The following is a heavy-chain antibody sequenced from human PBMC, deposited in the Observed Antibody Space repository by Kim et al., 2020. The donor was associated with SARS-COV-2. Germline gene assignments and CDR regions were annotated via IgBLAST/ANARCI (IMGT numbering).Heavy chain of an antibody. V-gene: IGHV3-21*01. J-gene: IGHJ4*02. D-gene: IGHD6-19*01. CDR2: SYI. CDR3: ARAGWAGRY. Sequence: SYIYYADSVKGRFTISRDNAKNSLYLQMNSLRAEDTAVYYCARAGWAGRYWGQGTLVTVSS.